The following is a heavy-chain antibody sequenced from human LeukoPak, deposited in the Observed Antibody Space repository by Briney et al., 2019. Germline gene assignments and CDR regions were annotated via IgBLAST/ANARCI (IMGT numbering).Heavy chain of an antibody. V-gene: IGHV1-46*01. D-gene: IGHD5-18*01. CDR1: GYTFTSYY. CDR3: ARDMGYTYGYRLYHYGMDL. Sequence: GASVKVSCKASGYTFTSYYMHWVRQASGQGLEWMGIINPSGGSTSYAQKFQGRVTMTRDTSTSTVYMELSSLRSEDTAVYYCARDMGYTYGYRLYHYGMDLWGQGTTVTVSS. CDR2: INPSGGST. J-gene: IGHJ6*02.